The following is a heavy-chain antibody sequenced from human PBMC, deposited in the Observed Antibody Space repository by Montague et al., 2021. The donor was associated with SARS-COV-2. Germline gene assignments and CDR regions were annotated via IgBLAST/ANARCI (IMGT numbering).Heavy chain of an antibody. CDR1: GWTFSGFY. V-gene: IGHV4-34*01. Sequence: SETLSLTCAVSGWTFSGFYWHWVRQPTGEGLEWTGEINQSGSINYNPSLKSRVTILVDTSKSQFSLKLTSVTAADTAVYYCARGRQGVNMGLVVIGFYYYLDAWGKGTMV. J-gene: IGHJ6*03. D-gene: IGHD3-22*01. CDR2: INQSGSI. CDR3: ARGRQGVNMGLVVIGFYYYLDA.